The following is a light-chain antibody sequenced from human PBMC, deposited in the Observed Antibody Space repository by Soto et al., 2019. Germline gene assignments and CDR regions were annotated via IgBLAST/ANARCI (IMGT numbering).Light chain of an antibody. CDR2: DAS. Sequence: EIVMTQSPATLSLSPGERATLSCRASQSVGKYLVWYQQKPGQAPRLLIYDASNRAPGIPARFSGSGSGTDFTLTISSLEPEDFAVYYCQQYNNWPWTFGQGTKVEIK. CDR3: QQYNNWPWT. J-gene: IGKJ1*01. V-gene: IGKV3-11*01. CDR1: QSVGKY.